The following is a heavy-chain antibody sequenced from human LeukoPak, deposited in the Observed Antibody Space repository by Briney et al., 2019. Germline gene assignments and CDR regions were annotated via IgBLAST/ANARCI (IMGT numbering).Heavy chain of an antibody. J-gene: IGHJ3*02. D-gene: IGHD5-24*01. V-gene: IGHV4-59*01. CDR2: IYYSGST. CDR1: GGSISSYY. CDR3: ARPASRDDYFDI. Sequence: PSETLSLTCTVSGGSISSYYWSWIRQPPGKGLEWIGYIYYSGSTNYNPSLKSRVTISVDTSKNQFSLKLSSVTAADTAVYYCARPASRDDYFDIWGQGTMVTVSS.